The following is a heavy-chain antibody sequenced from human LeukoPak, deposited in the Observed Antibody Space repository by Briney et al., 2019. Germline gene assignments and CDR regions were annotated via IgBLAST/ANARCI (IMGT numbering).Heavy chain of an antibody. Sequence: PSETLSLTCTVSGGSISGYYWSWIRQSPGKGLEWIGYIYYSGNSNYNPSLKSRVTMSVDTSKTQFSLKLSSVSAEDTAVYYCATDGSLYDSSGMPDYWGQGTLVTVSS. CDR2: IYYSGNS. D-gene: IGHD3-22*01. V-gene: IGHV4-59*01. CDR1: GGSISGYY. J-gene: IGHJ4*02. CDR3: ATDGSLYDSSGMPDY.